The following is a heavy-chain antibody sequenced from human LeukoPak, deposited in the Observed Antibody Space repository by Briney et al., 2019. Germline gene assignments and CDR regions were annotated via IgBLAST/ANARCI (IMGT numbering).Heavy chain of an antibody. J-gene: IGHJ4*02. CDR1: GDSISSSSYS. V-gene: IGHV4-39*01. CDR3: EESRRRIETFDY. Sequence: SETLSLTCTVSGDSISSSSYSWGWIRQPPGKGLEWIGIIYYSGSTYYNPSLKSRVTISVDTSKNQFSLRLSSVTAADTAVYYCEESRRRIETFDYWGQGTLVTVSS. D-gene: IGHD5-24*01. CDR2: IYYSGST.